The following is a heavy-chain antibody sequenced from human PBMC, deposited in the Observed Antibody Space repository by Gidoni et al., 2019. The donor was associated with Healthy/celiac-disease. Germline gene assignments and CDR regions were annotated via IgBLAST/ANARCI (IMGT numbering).Heavy chain of an antibody. Sequence: QLQLQESGPGLVKPSETLSLTCTVSGGSISSSSYYWGWLRQPPGKGLEWIGSIYYSGSTYYNPSLKSRVTISVDTSKNQFSLKLSSVTAADTAVYYCARLRIAVAGGLFFASNQNKYYFDYWGQGTLVTVSS. V-gene: IGHV4-39*01. CDR1: GGSISSSSYY. CDR3: ARLRIAVAGGLFFASNQNKYYFDY. CDR2: IYYSGST. D-gene: IGHD6-19*01. J-gene: IGHJ4*02.